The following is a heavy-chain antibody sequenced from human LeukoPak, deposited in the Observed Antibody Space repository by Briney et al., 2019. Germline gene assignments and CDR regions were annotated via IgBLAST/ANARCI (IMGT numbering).Heavy chain of an antibody. CDR3: ARGGNRFGGFYFDY. V-gene: IGHV4-31*03. Sequence: TSETLSLTCTVSADSLSSGGHYWAWIRQFPGKGLESIGFIHHSGRSRHNPSLKDRVAISVDTSRKQFALKLSSVTAADTAMYYCARGGNRFGGFYFDYWGQGIQVIVSS. D-gene: IGHD3-10*01. J-gene: IGHJ4*02. CDR2: IHHSGRS. CDR1: ADSLSSGGHY.